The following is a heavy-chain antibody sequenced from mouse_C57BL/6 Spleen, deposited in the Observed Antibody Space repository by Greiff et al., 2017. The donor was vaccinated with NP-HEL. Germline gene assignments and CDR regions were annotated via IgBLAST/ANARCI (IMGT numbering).Heavy chain of an antibody. CDR2: IDPENGDT. D-gene: IGHD1-1*01. J-gene: IGHJ2*01. CDR1: GFNIKDDY. Sequence: EVQLQESGAELVRPGASVKLSCTASGFNIKDDYMHWVKQSPEQGLEWIGWIDPENGDTEYASKFQGKATITADTSSNTAYLQLSSLTSEDTAVYYCTTWGDGRSFFDYWGQGTTLTVSS. CDR3: TTWGDGRSFFDY. V-gene: IGHV14-4*01.